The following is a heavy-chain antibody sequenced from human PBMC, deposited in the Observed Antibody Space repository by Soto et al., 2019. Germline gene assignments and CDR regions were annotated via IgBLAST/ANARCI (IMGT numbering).Heavy chain of an antibody. CDR2: IGIGGDT. D-gene: IGHD1-1*01. V-gene: IGHV3-23*01. Sequence: PGGSLRLSFEVSGFTLTIYGMNWVRQAPDKGLEWVSTIGIGGDTFYADSVRGRFTISRDNSKNTLFLQMNSLRAEDTALYFCAKDGKKTGIHYSGMDIWGQGTTVTVSS. CDR1: GFTLTIYG. J-gene: IGHJ6*02. CDR3: AKDGKKTGIHYSGMDI.